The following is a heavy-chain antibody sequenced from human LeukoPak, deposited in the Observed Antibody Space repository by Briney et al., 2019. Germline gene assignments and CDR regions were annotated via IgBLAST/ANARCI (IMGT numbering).Heavy chain of an antibody. CDR3: TSGIGTYDY. CDR1: GLTFSEYW. J-gene: IGHJ4*02. Sequence: PGGSLRLSCAVSGLTFSEYWMHWVRQDAGKGLVWVAGISKAGGSTEYADFVKGRCTISRDNAKNTLYLQMNSLTVDDTAVYYCTSGIGTYDYWGLGAQVTVSS. V-gene: IGHV3-74*03. D-gene: IGHD1-14*01. CDR2: ISKAGGST.